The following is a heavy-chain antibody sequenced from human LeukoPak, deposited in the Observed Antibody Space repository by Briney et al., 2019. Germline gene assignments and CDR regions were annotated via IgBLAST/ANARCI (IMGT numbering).Heavy chain of an antibody. CDR3: ARVTTVTDWRMDV. V-gene: IGHV4-59*01. Sequence: SETLSLTCTVSGGSISSYYWSWIRQPPGKGLEWIGYVYYSGSTNYNPSLKSRVTISVDTSENQFSLKLSSVTAADTAVYYCARVTTVTDWRMDVWGQGTTVTVSS. J-gene: IGHJ6*02. CDR2: VYYSGST. D-gene: IGHD4-17*01. CDR1: GGSISSYY.